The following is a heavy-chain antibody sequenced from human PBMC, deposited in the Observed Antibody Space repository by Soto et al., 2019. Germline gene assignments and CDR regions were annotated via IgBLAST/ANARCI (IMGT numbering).Heavy chain of an antibody. CDR3: ARPMYYYGSGSYHNFGY. D-gene: IGHD3-10*01. Sequence: GGSLRLSCAASGFTFSGFSMNWVRQAPGKGLEWVSYISGSGDSIYYADSVKGRFTISRDNARNSLYLQMNSLRAEDTAVYYCARPMYYYGSGSYHNFGYWGQGTQVTVSS. V-gene: IGHV3-48*01. CDR2: ISGSGDSI. CDR1: GFTFSGFS. J-gene: IGHJ4*02.